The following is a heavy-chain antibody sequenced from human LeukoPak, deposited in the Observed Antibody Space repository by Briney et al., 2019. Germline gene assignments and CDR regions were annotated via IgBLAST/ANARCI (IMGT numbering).Heavy chain of an antibody. J-gene: IGHJ4*02. V-gene: IGHV2-70*11. CDR1: GFSLSTGGMC. D-gene: IGHD4-23*01. Sequence: ESGPALVKPTQTLTLTCTFSGFSLSTGGMCVSWIRQPPGKALEWLARIDWDDDKYYSTSLKTRLTISKDTSKNQVGLTMTNMDPVDTAPYYCARICGGGKGGNYYIDYWGQGTLVTVSS. CDR2: IDWDDDK. CDR3: ARICGGGKGGNYYIDY.